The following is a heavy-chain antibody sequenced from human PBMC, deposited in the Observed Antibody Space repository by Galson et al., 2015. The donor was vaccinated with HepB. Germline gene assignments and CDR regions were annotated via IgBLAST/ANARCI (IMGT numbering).Heavy chain of an antibody. CDR2: MDPGSGNT. CDR1: GYPFTEYD. J-gene: IGHJ5*02. Sequence: SVKVSCKASGYPFTEYDINWVRRATGQGLEWMGWMDPGSGNTDYSRRFQGRVSMTRDTSIRTAYMELTNLISNDTAVYYCLTERQDLWGQGTLVTVSS. V-gene: IGHV1-8*01. CDR3: LTERQDL.